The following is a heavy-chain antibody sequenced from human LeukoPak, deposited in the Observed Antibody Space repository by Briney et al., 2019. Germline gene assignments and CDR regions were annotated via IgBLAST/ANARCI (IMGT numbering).Heavy chain of an antibody. D-gene: IGHD2-15*01. CDR2: IYYSDST. CDR1: GGSISNYF. J-gene: IGHJ5*02. Sequence: SETLSLTCTVSGGSISNYFWSWIRQPPGKGLECIGYIYYSDSTNYNPSLKSRVTVSVDTSKNQFSLKLSSVTAADTAVYYCATRYCSGGSCYWFDPWGQGTLVTVSS. CDR3: ATRYCSGGSCYWFDP. V-gene: IGHV4-59*12.